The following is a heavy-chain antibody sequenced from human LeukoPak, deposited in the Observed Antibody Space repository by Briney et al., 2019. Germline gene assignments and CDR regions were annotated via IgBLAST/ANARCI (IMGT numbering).Heavy chain of an antibody. J-gene: IGHJ4*02. CDR3: ARDRLGIVGATYEFDY. D-gene: IGHD1-26*01. Sequence: GGSLRLSCAASGFTFSSYGMSWVRQAPGKGLEWVSSISSSSTYINYADSVRGRFTISRDNAKDSLSLHMSSLRAEDTAVYYCARDRLGIVGATYEFDYWGQGTLVTVSS. V-gene: IGHV3-21*01. CDR1: GFTFSSYG. CDR2: ISSSSTYI.